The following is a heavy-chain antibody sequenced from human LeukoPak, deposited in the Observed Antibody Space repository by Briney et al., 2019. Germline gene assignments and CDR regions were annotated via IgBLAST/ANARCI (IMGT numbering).Heavy chain of an antibody. CDR3: AKDLLDYVWGSYPLPPSPYFDY. D-gene: IGHD3-16*02. V-gene: IGHV4-59*01. Sequence: SETLSLTCTVSGGSISSYSWSWIRQPPGKGLEWIGYIYYSGSTNYNPSLKSRVTISVDMSKNQFSLKLSSVTAADTAVYYCAKDLLDYVWGSYPLPPSPYFDYWGQGTLVTVSS. J-gene: IGHJ4*02. CDR2: IYYSGST. CDR1: GGSISSYS.